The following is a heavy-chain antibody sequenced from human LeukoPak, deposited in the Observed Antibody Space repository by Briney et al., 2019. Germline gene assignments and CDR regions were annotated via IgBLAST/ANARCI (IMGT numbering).Heavy chain of an antibody. CDR3: ARDQGWPLNRFDI. V-gene: IGHV3-7*01. CDR2: IKQDGSEK. J-gene: IGHJ5*02. CDR1: GFTFSNYW. Sequence: PGGSLRLSCAASGFTFSNYWMSWVRQAPGKGLEWVANIKQDGSEKNYVDSVKGRFTISRDNAKNSLYLQMNSLRAEDTAVYYCARDQGWPLNRFDIWGQGTLLTVSS. D-gene: IGHD6-19*01.